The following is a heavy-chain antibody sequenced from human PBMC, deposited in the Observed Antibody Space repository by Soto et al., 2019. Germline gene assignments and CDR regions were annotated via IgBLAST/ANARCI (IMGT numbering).Heavy chain of an antibody. Sequence: GGSLRLSCVTSEFTFRNYWLNWVRQVPGKGLEWVANISPDGRTTNYVDSVKGRFIISIDNVRNSVSLQMNSLRVEDTAAYFCFGGNGGPQWGQGTPVIVSA. CDR3: FGGNGGPQ. D-gene: IGHD3-16*01. J-gene: IGHJ4*02. CDR2: ISPDGRTT. CDR1: EFTFRNYW. V-gene: IGHV3-7*03.